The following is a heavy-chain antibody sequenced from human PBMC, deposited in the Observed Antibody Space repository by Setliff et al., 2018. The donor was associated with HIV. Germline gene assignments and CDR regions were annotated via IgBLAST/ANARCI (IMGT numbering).Heavy chain of an antibody. V-gene: IGHV3-20*04. CDR1: GFTFDDYG. CDR2: INWNGGST. CDR3: ARDYTLRSDYSETFDY. D-gene: IGHD2-15*01. Sequence: GESLKISCAASGFTFDDYGMSWVRQAPGKGLEWVSGINWNGGSTSNADSVKGRFTISRDNAKNSLYLQMNTLRAEDTALYYCARDYTLRSDYSETFDYWGQGTLVTVSS. J-gene: IGHJ4*02.